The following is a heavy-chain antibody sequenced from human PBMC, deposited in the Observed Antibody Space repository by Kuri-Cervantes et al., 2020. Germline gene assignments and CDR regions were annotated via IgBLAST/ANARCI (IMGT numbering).Heavy chain of an antibody. V-gene: IGHV1-46*01. CDR1: GYTFTSYY. CDR3: ARGGELGVDQGHYYYGMDV. CDR2: INPSGGST. Sequence: ASEKVSCKASGYTFTSYYMHWVRQAPGQGLEWMGIINPSGGSTSYAQKFQGRVTITADESTNTVDMELTSLRSEDTALYYCARGGELGVDQGHYYYGMDVWGQGTTVTVSS. D-gene: IGHD3-16*01. J-gene: IGHJ6*02.